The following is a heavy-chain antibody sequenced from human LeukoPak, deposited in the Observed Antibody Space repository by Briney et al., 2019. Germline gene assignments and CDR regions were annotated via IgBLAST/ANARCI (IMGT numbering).Heavy chain of an antibody. CDR1: GFTFSSYE. CDR3: AELGITMIGGV. V-gene: IGHV3-48*03. Sequence: GGSLRLSCVASGFTFSSYEMNWVRQAPGKGLKWVSYISSSGHSIHYADSMKGRFTISRDNAKNSLYLQMNSLRAEDTAVYYCAELGITMIGGVWGKGTTVTISS. D-gene: IGHD3-10*02. J-gene: IGHJ6*04. CDR2: ISSSGHSI.